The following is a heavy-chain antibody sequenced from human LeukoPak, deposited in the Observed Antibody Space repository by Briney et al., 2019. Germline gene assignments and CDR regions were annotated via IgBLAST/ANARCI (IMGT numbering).Heavy chain of an antibody. Sequence: SETLSLTCTVSGGSISSYYWSWIRQPPGKGLEWIGYIYYSGSTNYNPSLKSRVTISVDTSKNQFSLKLSSVTAADTAVYYCARQSRRSAYCGGDCYSFDYWGQGTLVIVSS. D-gene: IGHD2-21*02. J-gene: IGHJ4*02. CDR3: ARQSRRSAYCGGDCYSFDY. CDR1: GGSISSYY. CDR2: IYYSGST. V-gene: IGHV4-59*08.